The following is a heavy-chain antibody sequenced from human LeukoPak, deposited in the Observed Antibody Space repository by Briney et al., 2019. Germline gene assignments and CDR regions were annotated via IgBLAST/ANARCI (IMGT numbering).Heavy chain of an antibody. CDR3: ARDVGYFDL. V-gene: IGHV3-7*05. D-gene: IGHD2-21*01. Sequence: PGGSLRLSCAASGFTFSSYWMTWVRQAPGKGLEWVANINQDGSEKYYVDSVKGRFTISRDNAKNSLYLQMNSLRVEDTAVYYCARDVGYFDLWGRGTLVTVSS. CDR2: INQDGSEK. J-gene: IGHJ2*01. CDR1: GFTFSSYW.